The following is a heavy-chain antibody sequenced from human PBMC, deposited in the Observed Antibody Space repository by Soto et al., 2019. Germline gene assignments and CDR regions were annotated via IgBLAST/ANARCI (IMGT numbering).Heavy chain of an antibody. Sequence: QVQLVESGGGVVQPGRSLRLSCAASGFSFRSYAMDWVRQAPGKGLEWVAVISDDGSIKYYADSVKGRFTISRDNSKNTLYLQMNNLRAEDTAVYYCAKIGIPDYYDSGGYVYWGQGTLVTASS. V-gene: IGHV3-30*18. CDR2: ISDDGSIK. D-gene: IGHD3-22*01. CDR3: AKIGIPDYYDSGGYVY. CDR1: GFSFRSYA. J-gene: IGHJ4*02.